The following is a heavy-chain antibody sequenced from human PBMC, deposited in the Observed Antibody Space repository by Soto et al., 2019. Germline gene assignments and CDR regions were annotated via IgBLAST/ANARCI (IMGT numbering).Heavy chain of an antibody. CDR2: ISYDGSNK. CDR1: GFTFSSYG. D-gene: IGHD3-22*01. Sequence: PGGSLRLSCAASGFTFSSYGMHWVRQAPGKGLEWVAVISYDGSNKYYADSVKGRFTISRDNSKNTLYLQMNSLRAEDTAVYYCAKDLYYCDSSGQTPTDYWGQGTLVTVSS. CDR3: AKDLYYCDSSGQTPTDY. V-gene: IGHV3-30*18. J-gene: IGHJ4*02.